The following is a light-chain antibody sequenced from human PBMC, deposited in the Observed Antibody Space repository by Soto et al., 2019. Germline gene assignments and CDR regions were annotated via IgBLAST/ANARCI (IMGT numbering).Light chain of an antibody. CDR1: QGISNY. CDR2: AAS. Sequence: DIQMTQSPSSLSASLGDRVTITCRASQGISNYLAWYQQKPGKVPKLLIYAASTLQSGVPSRFSGSGSGTYFSFTISSLQPEDFATYYCQQYSNLITFGQGTRLEIK. J-gene: IGKJ5*01. CDR3: QQYSNLIT. V-gene: IGKV1-27*01.